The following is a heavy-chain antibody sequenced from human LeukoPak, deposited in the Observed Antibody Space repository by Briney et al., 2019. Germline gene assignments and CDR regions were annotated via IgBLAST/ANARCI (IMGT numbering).Heavy chain of an antibody. V-gene: IGHV3-21*01. D-gene: IGHD5-24*01. Sequence: GGSLRLSCAASGFTFSTYSMNWVRQAPGKGLEWVSSISSSSSHIYYADSVKGRFTISRDNAKKSLYLQMNSLRAEDTAVYYCARVGEKAFHLWPEIDYWGQGTLVTVSS. CDR3: ARVGEKAFHLWPEIDY. CDR1: GFTFSTYS. J-gene: IGHJ4*02. CDR2: ISSSSSHI.